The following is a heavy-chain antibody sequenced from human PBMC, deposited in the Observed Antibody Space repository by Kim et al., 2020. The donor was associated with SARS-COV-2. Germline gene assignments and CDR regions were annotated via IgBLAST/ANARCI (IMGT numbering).Heavy chain of an antibody. CDR3: TRDRMYAPGTYYLRFDN. CDR1: GFTFTSYA. CDR2: VSDTGGYT. V-gene: IGHV3-23*01. D-gene: IGHD3-10*01. Sequence: GGSLRLSCAASGFTFTSYAMSWVRQAPGKGLEWVSTVSDTGGYTYYADSVRGRFTISSDNSKNTLFLQMDSLRAEDTAGYYCTRDRMYAPGTYYLRFDNCGQRTLVTVSS. J-gene: IGHJ4*02.